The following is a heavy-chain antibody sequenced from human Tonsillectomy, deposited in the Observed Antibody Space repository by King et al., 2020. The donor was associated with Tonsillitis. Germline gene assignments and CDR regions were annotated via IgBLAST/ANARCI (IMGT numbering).Heavy chain of an antibody. CDR3: AKDISLSPYGMDV. J-gene: IGHJ6*02. V-gene: IGHV3-9*01. CDR1: GFTFDDYA. CDR2: ISWNSGSR. Sequence: VQLVESGGGLVQPGRSLRLSCAASGFTFDDYAMHWVRQAPGKGLEWVSGISWNSGSRGYADSVKGRFTISRDNVKNSLYLQMNSLSTEDTALYYCAKDISLSPYGMDVGGQGTTVTVSS.